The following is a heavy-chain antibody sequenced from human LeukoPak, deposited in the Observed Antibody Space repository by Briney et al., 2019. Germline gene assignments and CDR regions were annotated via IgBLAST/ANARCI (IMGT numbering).Heavy chain of an antibody. D-gene: IGHD3-9*01. V-gene: IGHV4-61*01. Sequence: PSQTLSLTCTVSGGSVSSGSYYWSWIRQPPGKGLEGIGYIYYSGSTNYNPSLKSRVTLSVDTSKNQFSLKLSSVTAADTAVYYCAREHRLRYFVDYWGQGTLVTVSS. CDR3: AREHRLRYFVDY. CDR1: GGSVSSGSYY. CDR2: IYYSGST. J-gene: IGHJ4*02.